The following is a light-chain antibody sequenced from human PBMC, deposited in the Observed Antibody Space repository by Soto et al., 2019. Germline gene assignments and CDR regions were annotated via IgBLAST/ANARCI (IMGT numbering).Light chain of an antibody. J-gene: IGKJ5*01. CDR3: QQSYCTPIT. CDR1: QSISRY. Sequence: DGPIIPSPSSLSSSVEDRVTIXXPASQSISRYLNWYQQKPGKAPNLLIYVASSLQSEVPSRFSGSGSGTDFTLTITSLQPEDFATYYCQQSYCTPITFGQGTRLEI. CDR2: VAS. V-gene: IGKV1-39*01.